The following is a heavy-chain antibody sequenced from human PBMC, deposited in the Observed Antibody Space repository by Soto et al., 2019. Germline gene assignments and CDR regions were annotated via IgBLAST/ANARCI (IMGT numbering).Heavy chain of an antibody. CDR2: IIAYNGNT. J-gene: IGHJ4*02. Sequence: ASVKVCCKDCRYTFTSYGISLLRHYTGQWLEWMVLIIAYNGNTNYAQKLQGRVTMTTDTSTSTAYMELRSLRSDDTTVYYCARESRYSSSWFLFEYWGQGTLVTVSS. CDR1: RYTFTSYG. D-gene: IGHD6-13*01. V-gene: IGHV1-18*01. CDR3: ARESRYSSSWFLFEY.